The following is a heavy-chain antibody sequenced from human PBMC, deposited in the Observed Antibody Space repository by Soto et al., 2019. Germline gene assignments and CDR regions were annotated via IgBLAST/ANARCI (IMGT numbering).Heavy chain of an antibody. Sequence: EVQLVESGGGLVQPGGSLRLSCGAPGLTFSSYWMSWVRQAPGKGLEWVAIIKEDGTEIYYVDSVKGRFTISRDNAKNSLYLQMNSLRAEDTAVYYCARDGDGYNRVAFDIWGQGTMVTVSS. D-gene: IGHD5-12*01. V-gene: IGHV3-7*04. CDR2: IKEDGTEI. CDR1: GLTFSSYW. CDR3: ARDGDGYNRVAFDI. J-gene: IGHJ3*02.